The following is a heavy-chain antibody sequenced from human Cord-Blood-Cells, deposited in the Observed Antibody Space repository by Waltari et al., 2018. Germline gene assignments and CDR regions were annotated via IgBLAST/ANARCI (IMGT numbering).Heavy chain of an antibody. CDR1: RGSISSYY. J-gene: IGHJ4*02. CDR3: ASHYGSGSYYYFDY. CDR2: SYYSGST. D-gene: IGHD3-10*01. V-gene: IGHV4-59*01. Sequence: QVQLQESGPGLVKPSETLSLTCTVSRGSISSYYCIWIRQPPGKGLEWIGYSYYSGSTNYNPSLKSRVTISVDTSKNQFSLKLSSVTAADTAVYYCASHYGSGSYYYFDYWGQGTLVTVSS.